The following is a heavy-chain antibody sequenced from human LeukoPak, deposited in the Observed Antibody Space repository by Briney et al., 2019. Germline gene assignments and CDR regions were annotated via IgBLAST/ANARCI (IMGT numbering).Heavy chain of an antibody. CDR1: GFTFDSYS. D-gene: IGHD3-3*01. J-gene: IGHJ6*03. CDR3: AKDPPSISGYMDV. CDR2: ITTRSDYT. V-gene: IGHV3-21*01. Sequence: GGSLRLSCAASGFTFDSYSMTWVRQAPGKGLEWISSITTRSDYTYYTDSVEGRFTISRDDAKNSLYLQMSSLRVEDTAVYYCAKDPPSISGYMDVWGKGTTVTVSS.